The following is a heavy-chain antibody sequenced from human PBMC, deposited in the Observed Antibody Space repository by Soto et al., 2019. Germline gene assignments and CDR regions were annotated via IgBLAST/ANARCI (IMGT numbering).Heavy chain of an antibody. CDR3: ALVGYCSGGSCYHNWFDP. Sequence: QVQLVQSGAEVKKPGSSVKVSCKASGGTFSSYPISWVRQAPGQGLEWMGGIIPIFGTANYAQKFQGRVTITADESTSTAYMELSSLRSEDTAVYYCALVGYCSGGSCYHNWFDPWGQGTLVTVSS. CDR1: GGTFSSYP. D-gene: IGHD2-15*01. CDR2: IIPIFGTA. V-gene: IGHV1-69*01. J-gene: IGHJ5*02.